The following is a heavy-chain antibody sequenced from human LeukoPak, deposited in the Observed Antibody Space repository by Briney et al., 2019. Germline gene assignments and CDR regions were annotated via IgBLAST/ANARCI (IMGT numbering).Heavy chain of an antibody. CDR3: TTDRLSFQH. CDR2: INHNGNVN. CDR1: GFTFSSYW. Sequence: GGSLRLSCAASGFTFSSYWMNWARQAPGKGLEWVASINHNGNVNYYVDSVKGRFTISRDNAKNSLYLQMSNLRAEDTAVYYCTTDRLSFQHWGQGTLVTVPS. D-gene: IGHD6-19*01. J-gene: IGHJ1*01. V-gene: IGHV3-7*03.